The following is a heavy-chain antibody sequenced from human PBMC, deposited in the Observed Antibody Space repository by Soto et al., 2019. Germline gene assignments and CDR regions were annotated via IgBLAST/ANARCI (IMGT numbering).Heavy chain of an antibody. Sequence: PSETLSLTCTVSGDSISRYYWSWIRQPPGKGLEWSGYIYYSGSTNYIPSLKSRVTISVDTSKNQCSLKLSSVTAADTAVYYCARVWFGELSGWFDPWGQGTLVTVSS. CDR3: ARVWFGELSGWFDP. CDR1: GDSISRYY. CDR2: IYYSGST. J-gene: IGHJ5*02. V-gene: IGHV4-59*01. D-gene: IGHD3-10*01.